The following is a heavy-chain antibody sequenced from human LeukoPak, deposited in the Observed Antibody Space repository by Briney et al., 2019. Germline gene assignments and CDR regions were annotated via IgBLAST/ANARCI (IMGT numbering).Heavy chain of an antibody. D-gene: IGHD4-23*01. Sequence: ASVKVSCKASGYTFTGYYMHWVRQAPGQGLEWMGWINPNSGGTNYAQEFQGRVTMTRDTSISTAYMELSRLRSDDTAVYYCARAYGGTPDMENWGQGTLVTVSS. V-gene: IGHV1-2*02. CDR1: GYTFTGYY. CDR2: INPNSGGT. J-gene: IGHJ4*02. CDR3: ARAYGGTPDMEN.